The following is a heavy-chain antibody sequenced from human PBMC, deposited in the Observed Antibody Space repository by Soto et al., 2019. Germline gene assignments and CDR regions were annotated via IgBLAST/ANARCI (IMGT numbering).Heavy chain of an antibody. V-gene: IGHV3-30-3*01. CDR1: GFSFDSYA. D-gene: IGHD2-15*01. J-gene: IGHJ6*02. CDR3: ERALSHCIGGRCFSANGIDV. Sequence: QVHLVESGGGVVQPGRYLTLSCAASGFSFDSYAMHWVRQDPGKLEWLAIISYDGVNKFYADSVRGRFTISRDNVKNTLYVQMDSLRCDDTAGYYCERALSHCIGGRCFSANGIDVWGQGTTVTVSS. CDR2: ISYDGVNK.